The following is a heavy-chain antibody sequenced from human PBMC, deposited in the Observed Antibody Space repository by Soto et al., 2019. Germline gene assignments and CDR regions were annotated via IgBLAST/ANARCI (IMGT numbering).Heavy chain of an antibody. Sequence: LRLSCAASGFTFSNYWMSWVRQAPGKGLEWVASTKQDGSEKYYVDSVKGRFTISRDNAKNSLYLQMNSLRAEDTAVYYCARTAYGDIWGQGTMVTVSS. D-gene: IGHD2-21*01. V-gene: IGHV3-7*03. CDR2: TKQDGSEK. CDR1: GFTFSNYW. CDR3: ARTAYGDI. J-gene: IGHJ3*02.